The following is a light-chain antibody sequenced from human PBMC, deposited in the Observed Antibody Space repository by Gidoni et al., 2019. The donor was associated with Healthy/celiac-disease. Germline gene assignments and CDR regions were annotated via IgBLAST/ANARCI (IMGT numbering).Light chain of an antibody. J-gene: IGKJ1*01. CDR1: QSISSW. CDR3: QQYNSYWT. CDR2: KAS. V-gene: IGKV1-5*03. Sequence: DIQMTQSPSTLSASVGDRVTITCRASQSISSWLAWYQQKPGKAPKLLIYKASSLESGVPSRFSGSGSGTEFTPTISSLQPDDFATYYCQQYNSYWTFGQGTKVEIK.